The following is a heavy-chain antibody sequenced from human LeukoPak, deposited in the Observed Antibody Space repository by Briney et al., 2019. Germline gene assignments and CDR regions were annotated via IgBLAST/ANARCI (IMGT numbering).Heavy chain of an antibody. CDR1: GFTFSSYS. J-gene: IGHJ4*02. CDR3: ARGSTYSSGWYTGFDY. D-gene: IGHD6-19*01. V-gene: IGHV3-21*01. Sequence: MAGGSLRLSCAASGFTFSSYSMNWVRQAPGKGLEWASSITSSSSYIYYADSVKGRFTISRDNAKKSVYLQMNSLRAEDTAVYYCARGSTYSSGWYTGFDYWGQGTLVTVSS. CDR2: ITSSSSYI.